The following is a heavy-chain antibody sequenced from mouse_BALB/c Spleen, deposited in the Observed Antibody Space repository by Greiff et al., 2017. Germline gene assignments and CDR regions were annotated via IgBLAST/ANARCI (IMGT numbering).Heavy chain of an antibody. D-gene: IGHD1-1*01. J-gene: IGHJ1*01. CDR2: ISSGGGST. CDR1: GFAFSSYD. CDR3: ARLLFITTTGYFDV. Sequence: DVMLVESGGGLVKPGGSLKLSCAASGFAFSSYDMSWVRQTPEKRLEWVAYISSGGGSTYYPDTVKGRFTISRDNAKNTLYLQMSSLKSEDTAMYYCARLLFITTTGYFDVWGAGTTVTVSS. V-gene: IGHV5-12-1*01.